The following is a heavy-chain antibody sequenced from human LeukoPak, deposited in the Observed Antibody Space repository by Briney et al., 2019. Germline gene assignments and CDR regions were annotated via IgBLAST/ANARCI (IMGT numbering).Heavy chain of an antibody. CDR2: INPKSGYT. Sequence: GASVKVSCKASGYTFTTLDINWVRQATGQGLEWMGWINPKSGYTGYAQKFQGRVTITRGTSISTAYMELSSLRSEDTAVYYCARVDGSPDYWGQGTLVTVSS. CDR1: GYTFTTLD. D-gene: IGHD2-15*01. J-gene: IGHJ4*02. V-gene: IGHV1-8*03. CDR3: ARVDGSPDY.